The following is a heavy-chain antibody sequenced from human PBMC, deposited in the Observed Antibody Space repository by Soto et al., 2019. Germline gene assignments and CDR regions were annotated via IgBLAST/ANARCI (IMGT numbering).Heavy chain of an antibody. CDR1: GVSISSYY. D-gene: IGHD1-26*01. V-gene: IGHV4-59*01. CDR3: ARGVGATPNFDN. CDR2: IFYSGST. J-gene: IGHJ4*01. Sequence: ASETLSLTCTVSGVSISSYYWSWIRQPPGKGLEWIGYIFYSGSTNYNPSLKSRVTISVETSKNQFSLKLSSVTAADTAVYYCARGVGATPNFDNWGQGTLVTVSS.